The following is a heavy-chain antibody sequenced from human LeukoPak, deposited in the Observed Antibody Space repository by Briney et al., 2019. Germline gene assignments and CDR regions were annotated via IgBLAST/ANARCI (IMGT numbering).Heavy chain of an antibody. Sequence: PGGSLRLSCAASGFTFSSYAMHWVRQAPGKGLEWVAVISYDGSNKYYADSVKGRFTISRDNSKNTLYLQMNSLRAEDTAVYYCARWGTYASTSNWFDPWGQGTLVTVSS. V-gene: IGHV3-30*04. CDR2: ISYDGSNK. D-gene: IGHD2-2*01. CDR1: GFTFSSYA. J-gene: IGHJ5*02. CDR3: ARWGTYASTSNWFDP.